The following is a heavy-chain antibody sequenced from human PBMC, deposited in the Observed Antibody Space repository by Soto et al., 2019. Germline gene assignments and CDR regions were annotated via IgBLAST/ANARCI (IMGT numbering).Heavy chain of an antibody. J-gene: IGHJ4*02. CDR3: AREAWGYCSGGTCYYFDY. CDR1: GFTFISYW. D-gene: IGHD2-15*01. V-gene: IGHV3-7*03. CDR2: IKQDGSEN. Sequence: EVQLVESGGGLVQPGGSLRLSCAASGFTFISYWMSWVRQAPGKGLEWVANIKQDGSENYYVDSVKGRFTISRDNAKNSLYLQMNSLRAEDTAVYYCAREAWGYCSGGTCYYFDYWGQGTLVTVSS.